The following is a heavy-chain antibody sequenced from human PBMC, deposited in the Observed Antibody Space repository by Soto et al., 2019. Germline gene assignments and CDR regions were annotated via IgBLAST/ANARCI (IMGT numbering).Heavy chain of an antibody. CDR2: IYYSGST. D-gene: IGHD2-21*02. V-gene: IGHV4-59*08. J-gene: IGHJ3*02. Sequence: PSETLSLTCTVSGGSISSYYWSWIRQPPGKGLEWIGYIYYSGSTNYNPSLKSRVTISVDTSKNQFSLKLSSVTAADTAVYYCARSVYCGGDCYKQDAFDIWGQGTMVTVSS. CDR1: GGSISSYY. CDR3: ARSVYCGGDCYKQDAFDI.